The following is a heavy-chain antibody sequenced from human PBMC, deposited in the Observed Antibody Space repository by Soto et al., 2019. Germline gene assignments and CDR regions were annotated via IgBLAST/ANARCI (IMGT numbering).Heavy chain of an antibody. CDR1: GRTFSSYA. Sequence: SVKVSCKASGRTFSSYAISWVRQAPGQGLEWMGGIIPIFGTANYAQKFQGRVTITADESTSTAYMELSSLRSEDTAVYYCARDRGSGSYYSSLDWFDPWGQGTLVTVSS. V-gene: IGHV1-69*13. CDR2: IIPIFGTA. CDR3: ARDRGSGSYYSSLDWFDP. J-gene: IGHJ5*02. D-gene: IGHD3-10*01.